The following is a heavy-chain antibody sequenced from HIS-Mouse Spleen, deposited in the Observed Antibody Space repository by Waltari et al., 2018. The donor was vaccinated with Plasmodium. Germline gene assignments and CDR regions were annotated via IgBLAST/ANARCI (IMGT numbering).Heavy chain of an antibody. Sequence: QVQLVQSGTDMKKPGASVKVSCKASGYPFTRYGINGVRQALGQGLEWMGWISAYNGNTNYAQKLQGRVTMTTDTSTSTAYMQLRSLRSDDTAVYYCARGSAGDAFDIWGQGTMVTVSS. J-gene: IGHJ3*02. CDR1: GYPFTRYG. V-gene: IGHV1-18*01. CDR3: ARGSAGDAFDI. CDR2: ISAYNGNT. D-gene: IGHD6-19*01.